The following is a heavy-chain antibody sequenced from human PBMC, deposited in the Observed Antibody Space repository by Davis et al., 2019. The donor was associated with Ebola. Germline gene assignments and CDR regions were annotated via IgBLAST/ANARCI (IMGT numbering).Heavy chain of an antibody. CDR3: ARVLNRYSSFYYYYGMDV. J-gene: IGHJ6*02. V-gene: IGHV1-46*01. CDR1: GYTFTSYG. D-gene: IGHD6-13*01. CDR2: INPSGGST. Sequence: ASVKVSCKASGYTFTSYGISWVRQAPGQGLEWTGIINPSGGSTSYAQKFQGRVTMTRDTSTRTVYMELSSLRSEDTAVYYCARVLNRYSSFYYYYGMDVWGQGTTVTVSS.